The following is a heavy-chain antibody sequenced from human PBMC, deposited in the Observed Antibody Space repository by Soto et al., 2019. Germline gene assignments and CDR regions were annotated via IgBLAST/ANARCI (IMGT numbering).Heavy chain of an antibody. D-gene: IGHD4-4*01. J-gene: IGHJ4*02. CDR1: GFTFSGSA. V-gene: IGHV3-73*02. CDR3: VTVTSRTSFGY. Sequence: EVQLVESGGGLVQPGGSLKLSCAASGFTFSGSAMHWVRQASGKGLEWVGRIRSKANSYATGYAASVKGRFTISRDDSKNTAYLQMNSLKTEDTPVYYCVTVTSRTSFGYWGQGTLVTVSS. CDR2: IRSKANSYAT.